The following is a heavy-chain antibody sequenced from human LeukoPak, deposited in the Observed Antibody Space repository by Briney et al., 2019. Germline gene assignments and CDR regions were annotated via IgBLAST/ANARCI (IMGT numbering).Heavy chain of an antibody. CDR2: ISSSSSYI. J-gene: IGHJ4*02. V-gene: IGHV3-21*01. D-gene: IGHD1-7*01. CDR3: ARAGTTVALGAY. Sequence: GGSLRLSCAASGFTFSSYAMHWVRQAPGKGLEWVSSISSSSSYIYYADSVKGRFTISRDNAKNSLYLQMNSLRAEDTAVYYCARAGTTVALGAYWGQGTLVTVSS. CDR1: GFTFSSYA.